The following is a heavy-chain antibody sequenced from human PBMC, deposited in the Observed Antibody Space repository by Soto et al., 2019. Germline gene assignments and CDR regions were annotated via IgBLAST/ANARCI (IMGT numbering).Heavy chain of an antibody. Sequence: QVRLQESGPGLVKPSQTLSLTCRVSGDSTSRGGYYWSWLRQHPGTGRERIGYIYWSGNTYFNPSLKSRVSISLGTSSNQFSLNLTSVTAADTAVYYCARGAADYGDAFDIWGQGTTVTVSS. CDR2: IYWSGNT. V-gene: IGHV4-31*03. D-gene: IGHD4-17*01. CDR3: ARGAADYGDAFDI. CDR1: GDSTSRGGYY. J-gene: IGHJ3*02.